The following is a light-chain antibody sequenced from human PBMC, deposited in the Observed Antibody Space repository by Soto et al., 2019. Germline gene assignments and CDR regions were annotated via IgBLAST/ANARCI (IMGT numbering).Light chain of an antibody. CDR2: DAS. CDR1: QSVSNNY. Sequence: EIVLTQSPGTLSLSPGKRATLACRASQSVSNNYLAWVQQKPGQAPRLLIYDASRRATGIPDRFSGSGSGTDFTLTISRLEPEDFAVYYCLQYGTSHTFGQGTKLEIK. CDR3: LQYGTSHT. J-gene: IGKJ2*01. V-gene: IGKV3-20*01.